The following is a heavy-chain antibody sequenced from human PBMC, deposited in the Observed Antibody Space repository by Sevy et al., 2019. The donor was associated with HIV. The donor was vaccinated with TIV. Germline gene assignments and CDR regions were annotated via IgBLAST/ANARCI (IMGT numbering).Heavy chain of an antibody. V-gene: IGHV4-39*01. J-gene: IGHJ4*02. CDR2: IFFSGST. D-gene: IGHD2-21*01. CDR1: GVSISAGSYD. Sequence: SETLSLTCTVSGVSISAGSYDWGWIRQPPGKGLEWIATIFFSGSTYYNTSLKSRVTISVDTSKSRFSLKLNSVTAADTAVYYCARQGGLVDRAFDYWGQGTLVTVSS. CDR3: ARQGGLVDRAFDY.